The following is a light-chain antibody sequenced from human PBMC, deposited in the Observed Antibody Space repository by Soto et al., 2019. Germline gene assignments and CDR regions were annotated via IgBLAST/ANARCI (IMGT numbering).Light chain of an antibody. CDR1: SSDVGGYSY. CDR2: DVS. CDR3: SSYTSSGTYV. V-gene: IGLV2-14*01. J-gene: IGLJ1*01. Sequence: QSALTQPASVSGSPRQSITISCTGTSSDVGGYSYVSWYQQLPGKAPKLMIYDVSDRPSGVSNRFSGSKSGNTASLTISGLQAEDEADYYCSSYTSSGTYVFGIGTKVTVL.